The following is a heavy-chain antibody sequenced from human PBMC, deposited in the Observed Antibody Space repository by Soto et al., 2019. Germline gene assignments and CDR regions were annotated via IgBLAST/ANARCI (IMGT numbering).Heavy chain of an antibody. CDR2: IIPIFDTP. D-gene: IGHD2-8*01. J-gene: IGHJ4*02. CDR1: GGTFKNYA. V-gene: IGHV1-69*06. Sequence: QVQLVQSGAEVKKPGSSVKGSCKASGGTFKNYAIRWVRQAPGQGLEWMGGIIPIFDTPDYAQKFQGRVTITADKSRTIVYMELSSLRSEDTAVYYCARGPPRRDGYNTNWGQGTLVTVSS. CDR3: ARGPPRRDGYNTN.